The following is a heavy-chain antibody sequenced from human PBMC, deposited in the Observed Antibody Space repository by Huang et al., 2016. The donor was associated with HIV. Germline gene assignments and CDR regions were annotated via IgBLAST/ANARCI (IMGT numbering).Heavy chain of an antibody. CDR3: ARGLYSSSWAPFDY. V-gene: IGHV7-4-1*02. J-gene: IGHJ4*02. D-gene: IGHD6-13*01. CDR1: GYTFTRYA. CDR2: LNTNTGNP. Sequence: QVQLVHSGSELKKPGASVKVSCKASGYTFTRYAMNWVRQGPGKGVEWMGGLNTNTGNPTYAQGVTGRFVFSLDTSVSTAYLQISSLKAEDTAVYYCARGLYSSSWAPFDYWGQGTLVTVSS.